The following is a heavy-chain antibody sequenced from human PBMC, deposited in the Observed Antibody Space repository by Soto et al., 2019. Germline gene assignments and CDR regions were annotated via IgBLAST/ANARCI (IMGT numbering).Heavy chain of an antibody. CDR3: ADPKYSQGYYYYGMDV. D-gene: IGHD6-6*01. CDR2: IVVGSGNT. CDR1: VFTLTSSA. V-gene: IGHV1-58*01. Sequence: GSLVKLSCKASVFTLTSSAVQWVRQTRGQRLEWIGWIVVGSGNTNYAQKFQERVTITRDMSTSTAYMELSSLRSEDTAVYYCADPKYSQGYYYYGMDVWGQGTTVTVS. J-gene: IGHJ6*02.